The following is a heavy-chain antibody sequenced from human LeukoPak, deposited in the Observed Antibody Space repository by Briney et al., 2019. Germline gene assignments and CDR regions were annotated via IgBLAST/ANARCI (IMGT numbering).Heavy chain of an antibody. J-gene: IGHJ2*01. CDR2: IYYSGST. CDR1: GGSISSYY. V-gene: IGHV4-59*08. D-gene: IGHD3-9*01. Sequence: SETLSLTCTVSGGSISSYYWSWIRQPPGKGLEWIGYIYYSGSTTYNPSLKSRVTISVDMSKNQFSLKLSSVTAADTAVYYCARHHLWEYFDAGDFDLWGRGTLVTVSS. CDR3: ARHHLWEYFDAGDFDL.